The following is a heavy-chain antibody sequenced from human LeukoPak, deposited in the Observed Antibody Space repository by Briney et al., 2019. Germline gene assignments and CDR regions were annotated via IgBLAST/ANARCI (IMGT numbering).Heavy chain of an antibody. V-gene: IGHV3-23*01. CDR3: AKDSYVSGRPLHTFDV. CDR2: ISGDGAST. Sequence: GGSLRLSCAASGFTFATHAMTWVRQAPGKGLELVSGISGDGASTHYAESVKGQFTISRDNSQNTLFLQMNSLRVEDTAIYYCAKDSYVSGRPLHTFDVWGQGTMVTVSS. D-gene: IGHD3-10*01. J-gene: IGHJ3*01. CDR1: GFTFATHA.